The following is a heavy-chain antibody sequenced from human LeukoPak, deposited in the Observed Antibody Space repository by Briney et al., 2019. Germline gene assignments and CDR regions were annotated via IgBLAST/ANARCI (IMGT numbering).Heavy chain of an antibody. V-gene: IGHV3-9*01. Sequence: GGSLRLSCAASGFTFDDYGMHWVRQAPGKGLEWVSGISWNSGTIGYADSVKGRFTIARDNAKNSLYLQMNSLRAEHTALYYCARGSFGGVIDYWGQGTLVTVSS. CDR3: ARGSFGGVIDY. CDR2: ISWNSGTI. J-gene: IGHJ4*02. CDR1: GFTFDDYG. D-gene: IGHD3-16*01.